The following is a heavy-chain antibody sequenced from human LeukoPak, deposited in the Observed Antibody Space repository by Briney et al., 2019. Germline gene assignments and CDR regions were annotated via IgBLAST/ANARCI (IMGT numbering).Heavy chain of an antibody. CDR1: GFTFSTYS. V-gene: IGHV3-48*04. CDR2: ISSGSSTT. D-gene: IGHD3-22*01. Sequence: GGSLRLSCEASGFTFSTYSMNWVRQAPGKGLEWVSHISSGSSTTFYADSVKGRFTISRDNTRNSLSLQMNNLRAEDTAVYYCARVSVVITIYYYYYMDVWGKGTTVTVSS. CDR3: ARVSVVITIYYYYYMDV. J-gene: IGHJ6*03.